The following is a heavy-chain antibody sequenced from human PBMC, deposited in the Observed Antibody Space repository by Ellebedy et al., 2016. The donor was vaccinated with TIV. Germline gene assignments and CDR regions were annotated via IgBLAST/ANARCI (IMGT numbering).Heavy chain of an antibody. D-gene: IGHD3-16*01. CDR2: INHSGST. V-gene: IGHV4-34*01. J-gene: IGHJ4*02. CDR1: GGSFSGYY. Sequence: SETLSLTCAVYGGSFSGYYWSWIRQPPGKGLEWIGEINHSGSTNYNPSLKSRVTISVDTSKNQFSLKLSSVTAADTAVYYCARGPPLTGRYGAYYFDYWGQGTLVTVSS. CDR3: ARGPPLTGRYGAYYFDY.